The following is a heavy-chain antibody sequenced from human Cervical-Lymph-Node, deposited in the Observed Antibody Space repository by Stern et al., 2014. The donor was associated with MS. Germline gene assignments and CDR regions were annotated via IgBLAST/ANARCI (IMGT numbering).Heavy chain of an antibody. D-gene: IGHD2-15*01. J-gene: IGHJ4*02. CDR1: GFTFSSYA. Sequence: EVQLVESGGGLVQPGGSLRLSCAASGFTFSSYAMSWVRQAPGKGLEWVSVISGSGGRTYYADSVKGRFTISRDNSKNTLYLQMNSLRAEDTAVHYCAKDLLESSSNFDYWGQGTLVTVSS. CDR3: AKDLLESSSNFDY. CDR2: ISGSGGRT. V-gene: IGHV3-23*04.